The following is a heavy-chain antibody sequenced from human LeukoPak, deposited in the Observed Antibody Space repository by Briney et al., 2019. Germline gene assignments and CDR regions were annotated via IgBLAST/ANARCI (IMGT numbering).Heavy chain of an antibody. D-gene: IGHD3-3*01. V-gene: IGHV3-53*01. CDR2: IYSGGST. Sequence: PGGSLRLSCAAPGFTVSSNYMSWVRQAPGKGLEWVSVIYSGGSTYYADSVKGRFTISRDNSKNTLYLQMNSLRAEDTAVYCCNYDFWSGNDYWGQGTLVTVSS. CDR1: GFTVSSNY. J-gene: IGHJ4*02. CDR3: NYDFWSGNDY.